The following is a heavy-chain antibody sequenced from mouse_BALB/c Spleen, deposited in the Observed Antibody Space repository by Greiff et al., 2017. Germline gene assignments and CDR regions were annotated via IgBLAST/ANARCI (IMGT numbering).Heavy chain of an antibody. CDR3: ARAGDSQCYYFDY. V-gene: IGHV3-6*02. CDR2: ISYDGSN. Sequence: EVHLVESGPGLVKPSQSLSLTCSVTGYSFTSGYFWYLLRQFPGNKLEWMGYISYDGSNNYNPSLKNRISITRDTSKNQFFLKLNTVTTEDTATYYCARAGDSQCYYFDYWGQGTSLTVSS. J-gene: IGHJ2*02. D-gene: IGHD6-1*01. CDR1: GYSFTSGYF.